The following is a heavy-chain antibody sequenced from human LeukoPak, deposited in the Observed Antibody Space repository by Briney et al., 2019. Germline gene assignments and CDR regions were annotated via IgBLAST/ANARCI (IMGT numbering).Heavy chain of an antibody. V-gene: IGHV3-15*01. CDR3: TTGYCSSTSCYTFDY. Sequence: GGSLRLSCAAPGFTFSNAWMSWVRQAPGKGLEWVGRIKSKTDGGTTDYAAPVKGRFTISRDDSKNTLYLQMNSLKTEDTAVYYCTTGYCSSTSCYTFDYWGQGTLVTVSS. D-gene: IGHD2-2*02. J-gene: IGHJ4*02. CDR2: IKSKTDGGTT. CDR1: GFTFSNAW.